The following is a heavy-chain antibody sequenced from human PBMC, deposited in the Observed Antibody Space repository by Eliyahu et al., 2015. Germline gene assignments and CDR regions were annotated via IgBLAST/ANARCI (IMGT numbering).Heavy chain of an antibody. CDR2: INDRGVRT. CDR1: GFTFSRSA. D-gene: IGHD3-22*01. J-gene: IGHJ5*01. V-gene: IGHV3-23*01. Sequence: EVQLLESGGGSVQPGGSLRVSCVASGFTFSRSAMSWVRQAPGKGLEWVSSINDRGVRTHYVDSVKGRFTISRDNSKNTFYLEMSSLRAEDTAVYFCAKAADYYYYDSSGFVRSFDSWGQGTLVTVSA. CDR3: AKAADYYYYDSSGFVRSFDS.